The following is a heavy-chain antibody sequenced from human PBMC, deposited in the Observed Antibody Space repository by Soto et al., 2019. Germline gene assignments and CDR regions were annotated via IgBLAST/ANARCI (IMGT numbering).Heavy chain of an antibody. CDR2: INTDGSIT. J-gene: IGHJ6*02. CDR1: GFIFSSFW. V-gene: IGHV3-74*03. CDR3: ARVGTLYAMDV. D-gene: IGHD7-27*01. Sequence: GGSLRLSCAASGFIFSSFWIQWVRQVPGKGLEWVSRINTDGSITTYADSVKGRFTISRDNAKNTVFLQMNSLRAEDTAVYYCARVGTLYAMDVWGQGTTVTVSS.